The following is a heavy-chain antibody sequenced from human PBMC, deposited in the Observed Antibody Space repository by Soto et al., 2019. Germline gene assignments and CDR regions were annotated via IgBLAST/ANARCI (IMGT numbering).Heavy chain of an antibody. CDR3: VREKYCSGGRCYSDY. CDR1: GFTFSHYF. V-gene: IGHV3-11*01. CDR2: ISNSGSTT. Sequence: QVQLVESGGGLAKPGGSLRLSCAASGFTFSHYFMTWIRQAPGKGLEWVSHISNSGSTTYYADSVKGRFTISRDNAKDSLSPQMNSLRAEDTAVYYCVREKYCSGGRCYSDYWGQGTLVTVSS. J-gene: IGHJ4*02. D-gene: IGHD2-15*01.